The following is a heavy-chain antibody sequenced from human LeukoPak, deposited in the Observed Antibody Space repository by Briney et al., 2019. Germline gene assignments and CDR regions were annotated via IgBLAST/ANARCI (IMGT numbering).Heavy chain of an antibody. D-gene: IGHD4-23*01. CDR1: GGSISSGGYY. CDR3: ARDPVAAPAFDI. CDR2: ICYSGST. V-gene: IGHV4-31*03. J-gene: IGHJ3*02. Sequence: PSETLSLTCTVSGGSISSGGYYWSWIRQHPGTGLEWIGYICYSGSTYYNPSLKSRVTISVDTSKNQFSLKLSSVTAADTAVYYCARDPVAAPAFDIWGQGTMVTVSS.